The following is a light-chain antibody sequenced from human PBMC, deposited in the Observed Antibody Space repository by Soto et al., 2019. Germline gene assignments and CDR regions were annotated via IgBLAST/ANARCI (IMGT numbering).Light chain of an antibody. CDR2: GVT. CDR1: NSDIGGYNS. CDR3: TSSTSVTIEV. Sequence: QSALTQPASVSGSPGQSITISCTGSNSDIGGYNSVSWYQQHPGKAPKLLIFGVTNRPSGVSDRFSGSKSGNTASLTISALHAEDEADYYCTSSTSVTIEVFGGGTKLTVL. V-gene: IGLV2-14*01. J-gene: IGLJ2*01.